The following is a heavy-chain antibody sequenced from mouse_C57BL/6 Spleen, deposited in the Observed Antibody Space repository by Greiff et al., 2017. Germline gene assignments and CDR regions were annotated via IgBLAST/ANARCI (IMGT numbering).Heavy chain of an antibody. CDR2: INPNNGGT. CDR1: GYTFTDYY. D-gene: IGHD2-4*01. CDR3: ARSGYYDYDGYYFDY. Sequence: VQLQQSGPELVKPGASVKISCKASGYTFTDYYMNWVKQSHGKSLEWIGDINPNNGGTSYNQKFKGKATLTVDKSSSTAYMELRSLTSEDSAVYYCARSGYYDYDGYYFDYRGQGATLTVAS. V-gene: IGHV1-26*01. J-gene: IGHJ2*01.